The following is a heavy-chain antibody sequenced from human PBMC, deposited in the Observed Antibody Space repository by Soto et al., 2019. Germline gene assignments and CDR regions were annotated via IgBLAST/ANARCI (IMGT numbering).Heavy chain of an antibody. CDR1: GFTFSSYW. CDR2: INSDGSST. J-gene: IGHJ6*02. D-gene: IGHD3-10*01. V-gene: IGHV3-74*01. CDR3: ARHADVLIWFGELSRMDV. Sequence: GGSLRLSCAASGFTFSSYWMHWVRQAPGKGLVWVSRINSDGSSTSYADSVKGRFTISRDNAKNTLYLQMNSLRAEDTAVYYCARHADVLIWFGELSRMDVRGQATTVTVSS.